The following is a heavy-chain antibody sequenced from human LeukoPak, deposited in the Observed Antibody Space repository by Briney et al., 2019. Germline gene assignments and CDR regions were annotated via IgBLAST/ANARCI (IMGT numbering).Heavy chain of an antibody. CDR2: IVVGSGNT. J-gene: IGHJ4*02. D-gene: IGHD6-19*01. CDR3: AAAEGYSSGWELDN. V-gene: IGHV1-58*02. Sequence: SVKVSCKASGFTFTSSAMQWVRQARGQRLEWIGWIVVGSGNTNYAQKFQERVTITKDMSTSTAYMELSSLRSEDTAVYYCAAAEGYSSGWELDNWGQGTLVTVSS. CDR1: GFTFTSSA.